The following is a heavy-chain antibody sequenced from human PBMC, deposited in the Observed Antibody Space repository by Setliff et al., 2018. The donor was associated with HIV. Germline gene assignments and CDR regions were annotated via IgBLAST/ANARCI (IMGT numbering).Heavy chain of an antibody. CDR1: SGSVSGYY. Sequence: SETLSLTCSVSSGSVSGYYWGWIRQPPGKKLEWIGYIHSSGSTIYSASLKSRVSISVDTSKNQVSLRLSPVTAADTAVYHCSRGSYYMDVWGKGTTVTVSS. D-gene: IGHD3-16*01. CDR2: IHSSGST. J-gene: IGHJ6*03. CDR3: SRGSYYMDV. V-gene: IGHV4-59*08.